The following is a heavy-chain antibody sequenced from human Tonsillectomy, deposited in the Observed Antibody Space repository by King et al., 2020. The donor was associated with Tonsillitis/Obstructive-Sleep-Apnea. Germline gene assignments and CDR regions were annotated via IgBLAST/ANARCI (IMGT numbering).Heavy chain of an antibody. Sequence: VQLVESGGGLVKPGGSLRLSCAASGFTFSDYYMSWIRQAPGKGLEWVSYISSSGSIIYYADSVKGRFTISRDNAKNSLHLQMNSLRAEDTAVYYGAKVGRITMVRGWDYYYMDVWGKGTTVTVPS. CDR1: GFTFSDYY. V-gene: IGHV3-11*01. CDR3: AKVGRITMVRGWDYYYMDV. CDR2: ISSSGSII. D-gene: IGHD3-10*01. J-gene: IGHJ6*03.